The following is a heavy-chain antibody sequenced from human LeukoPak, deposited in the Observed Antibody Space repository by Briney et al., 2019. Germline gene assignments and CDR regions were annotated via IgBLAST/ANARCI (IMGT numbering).Heavy chain of an antibody. J-gene: IGHJ4*02. Sequence: GGSLRLSCAASGFTFGSSWMCWIRQAPGRGLERVAIINPDGSKKYYMDSVKGRFTISRDYVKNSLYLQMDSLRAEDTAVYYCARDSAYSAFDYWGQGALVTVSS. D-gene: IGHD4-11*01. CDR3: ARDSAYSAFDY. CDR2: INPDGSKK. CDR1: GFTFGSSW. V-gene: IGHV3-7*01.